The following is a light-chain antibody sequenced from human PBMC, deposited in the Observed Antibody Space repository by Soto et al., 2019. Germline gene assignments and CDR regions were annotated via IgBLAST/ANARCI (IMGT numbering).Light chain of an antibody. CDR2: AAS. Sequence: DIPMTQSPSSLSASFGDRVTITCRASQRISNYLTWYQQKPGKAPNLLIYAASSLQSGIPSRFSGTGSGTEFTLTITSLQPDDVATYYCQQYNSDPWTFGQGTKVDIK. J-gene: IGKJ1*01. V-gene: IGKV1-5*01. CDR3: QQYNSDPWT. CDR1: QRISNY.